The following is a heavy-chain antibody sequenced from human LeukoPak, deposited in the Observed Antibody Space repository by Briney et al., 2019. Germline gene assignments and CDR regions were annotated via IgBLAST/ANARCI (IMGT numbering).Heavy chain of an antibody. D-gene: IGHD3-10*01. CDR2: INHSGST. Sequence: SESLSLTCAAYGGSFSGYYWSWIRQPPGKGLEWIGEINHSGSTNYNPSLKSRVTISVDTSNNQFSLKLSSVTAADTAVYYCARKRGYYGSGSYLAFDIWGQGTMVTVSS. CDR1: GGSFSGYY. CDR3: ARKRGYYGSGSYLAFDI. J-gene: IGHJ3*02. V-gene: IGHV4-34*01.